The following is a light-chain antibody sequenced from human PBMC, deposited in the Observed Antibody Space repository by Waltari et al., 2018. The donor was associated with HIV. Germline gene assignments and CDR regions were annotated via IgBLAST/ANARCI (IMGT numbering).Light chain of an antibody. J-gene: IGLJ3*02. CDR1: ASTKQY. CDR3: QSADSSGTYWV. Sequence: SYELTQPPSVSVSPGQTARLTCSGEASTKQYAYWYQQKPGQAPVLVIYKDSERPSGIPERFSGSSSGTTVTLTISGVQAEDEADYYCQSADSSGTYWVFGGGTKLTVL. V-gene: IGLV3-25*03. CDR2: KDS.